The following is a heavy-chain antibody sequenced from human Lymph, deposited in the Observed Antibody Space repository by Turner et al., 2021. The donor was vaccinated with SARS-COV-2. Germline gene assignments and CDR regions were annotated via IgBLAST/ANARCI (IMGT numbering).Heavy chain of an antibody. J-gene: IGHJ4*02. V-gene: IGHV3-21*01. D-gene: IGHD4-17*01. CDR3: ARDIPTTADYFDY. Sequence: EVQLVEPGGGLVKPGGSLRLSCAASGFTFSTYSMNWVRQAPGKGLEWLSSSSSSSSDIYYADSVKGRFTISRDDAKNSLYLQMNSLRAEDTAVYYCARDIPTTADYFDYWGQGALVTVSS. CDR2: SSSSSSDI. CDR1: GFTFSTYS.